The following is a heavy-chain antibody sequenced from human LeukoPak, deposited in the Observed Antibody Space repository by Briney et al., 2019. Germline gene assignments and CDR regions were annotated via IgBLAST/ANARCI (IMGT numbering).Heavy chain of an antibody. CDR1: GFTFNSYA. V-gene: IGHV3-23*01. D-gene: IGHD4-17*01. CDR3: AKTWRPNGDFFAFDI. J-gene: IGHJ3*02. CDR2: ISGSGDAT. Sequence: GGSLRLSCAASGFTFNSYAMTWVRQGPGKGLEWVSSISGSGDATYYVDSVRGRFTISRDNSKNTVYLQMNSLRAEDTAVYYCAKTWRPNGDFFAFDIWGQGTMVTVSS.